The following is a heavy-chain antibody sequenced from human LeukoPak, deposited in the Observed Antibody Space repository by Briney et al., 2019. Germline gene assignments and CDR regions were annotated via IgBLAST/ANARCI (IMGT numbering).Heavy chain of an antibody. V-gene: IGHV3-21*01. CDR3: ASTVGIAAAGGGFAY. Sequence: PGGSLRLSCAASGFTFSSYSMNWVRQAPGKGLEWVSSISSSSSYIYYADSVKGRFTISRDNAKNSLYLQMNSLRAEDTAVYYCASTVGIAAAGGGFAYWGQGTLVTVSS. CDR2: ISSSSSYI. J-gene: IGHJ4*02. D-gene: IGHD6-13*01. CDR1: GFTFSSYS.